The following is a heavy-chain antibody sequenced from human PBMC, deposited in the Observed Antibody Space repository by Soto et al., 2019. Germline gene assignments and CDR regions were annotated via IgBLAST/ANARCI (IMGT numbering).Heavy chain of an antibody. V-gene: IGHV3-15*01. CDR1: GFTFSNAW. Sequence: EVQLVESGGGLVKPGGSLRLSCAASGFTFSNAWMSWVRQAPGTGLEWVGRIKSKTDGGTTDYAAPVKGRFTISRDDSKNTLYLQMNSLKTEDTAVYYCTTDLRFPGEGMDVWGQGTTVTVSS. J-gene: IGHJ6*02. CDR2: IKSKTDGGTT. CDR3: TTDLRFPGEGMDV. D-gene: IGHD7-27*01.